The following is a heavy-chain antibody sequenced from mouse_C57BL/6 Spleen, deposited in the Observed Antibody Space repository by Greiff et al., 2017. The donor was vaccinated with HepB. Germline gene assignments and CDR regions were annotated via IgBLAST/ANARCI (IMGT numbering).Heavy chain of an antibody. CDR2: IDPETGGT. D-gene: IGHD1-1*01. Sequence: VKLVESGAELVRPGASVTLSCKASGYTFTDYEMHWVKQTPVHGLEWIGAIDPETGGTAYNQKFKGKAILTADKSSSTAYMELRSLTSEDSAVYYCTRGSFYYGGAMDYWGQGTSVTVSS. CDR1: GYTFTDYE. V-gene: IGHV1-15*01. J-gene: IGHJ4*01. CDR3: TRGSFYYGGAMDY.